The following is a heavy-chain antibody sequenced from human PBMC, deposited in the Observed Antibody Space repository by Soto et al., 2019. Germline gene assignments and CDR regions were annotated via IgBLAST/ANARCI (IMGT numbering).Heavy chain of an antibody. J-gene: IGHJ5*02. CDR2: ISYSGST. Sequence: SETLSLTCTVSGGSVSSGDFYWSWIRQPPGKGLEWIGYISYSGSTNYNPPLKSRLTISVDTSKNQFSLKLSSVTAADTAVYYCARGPWLAAGTLNWFDPWGQGTLVTVSS. D-gene: IGHD6-13*01. CDR1: GGSVSSGDFY. V-gene: IGHV4-61*08. CDR3: ARGPWLAAGTLNWFDP.